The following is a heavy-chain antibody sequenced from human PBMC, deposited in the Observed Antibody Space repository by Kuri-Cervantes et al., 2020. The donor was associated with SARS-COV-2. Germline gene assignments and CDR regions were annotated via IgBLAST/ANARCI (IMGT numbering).Heavy chain of an antibody. J-gene: IGHJ4*02. CDR3: ARDHGGALDS. CDR2: IRQDAGDK. V-gene: IGHV3-7*01. CDR1: GFTFGDYA. Sequence: GGSLRLSCTASGFTFGDYAMSWVRQAPGKGLEWVANIRQDAGDKNCVDSVRGRFTISRDNAKNSLYLQMNSLGAEDTAVYYCARDHGGALDSWGQGTLVTVSS. D-gene: IGHD3-16*01.